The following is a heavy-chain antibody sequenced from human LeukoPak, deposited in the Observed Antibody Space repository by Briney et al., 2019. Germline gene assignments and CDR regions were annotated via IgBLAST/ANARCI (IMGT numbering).Heavy chain of an antibody. CDR3: AKSEGSGWYSPNWFDP. CDR1: GFTFDDYA. Sequence: GGSLRLSCAASGFTFDDYAMHWVRPAHGKGLEWVSGISWNSGSMGYVDSVKGRFTISRDNAKNSLYLQMNSLRAEDTALYYCAKSEGSGWYSPNWFDPWGQGTLVTVSS. D-gene: IGHD6-19*01. V-gene: IGHV3-9*01. CDR2: ISWNSGSM. J-gene: IGHJ5*02.